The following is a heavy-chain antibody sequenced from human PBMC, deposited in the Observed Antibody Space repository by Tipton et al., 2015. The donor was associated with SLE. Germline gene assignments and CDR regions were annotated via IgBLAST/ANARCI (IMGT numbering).Heavy chain of an antibody. D-gene: IGHD3/OR15-3a*01. V-gene: IGHV4-34*01. CDR2: INHSGST. CDR1: GGSFSGYY. Sequence: TLSLTCAVYGGSFSGYYWSWIRQPPGKGLEWIGEINHSGSTNYNPSLKSRATISVDTSKNQLSLKLSSVTAADTAVYYCARHGPVGTGPMNDAFDIWGQGTMVTVSS. J-gene: IGHJ3*02. CDR3: ARHGPVGTGPMNDAFDI.